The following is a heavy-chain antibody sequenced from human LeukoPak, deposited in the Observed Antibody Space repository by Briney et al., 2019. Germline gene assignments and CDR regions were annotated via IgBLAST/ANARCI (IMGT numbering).Heavy chain of an antibody. V-gene: IGHV3-74*01. D-gene: IGHD6-19*01. CDR2: IDRGGTAT. Sequence: GGSLRLSCAATGFTFSSRFMHWVRQVPGKGLLWVSRIDRGGTATDYADSVKGRFTVSRDNAKNTLYLQMNSLRAEDTAVYYCARDLAGAPFRNFDLWGQGTLVTVSS. CDR3: ARDLAGAPFRNFDL. CDR1: GFTFSSRF. J-gene: IGHJ4*02.